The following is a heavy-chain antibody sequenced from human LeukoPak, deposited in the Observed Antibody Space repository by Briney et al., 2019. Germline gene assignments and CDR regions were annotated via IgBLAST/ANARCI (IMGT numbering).Heavy chain of an antibody. CDR2: IYSGGST. Sequence: GGSLRLSCAASGFTVSNNYMSWVRQAPGKGLEWVSVIYSGGSTYYADSVKGRFTISRDNSKNTLYLQMNSLRAEDTAVYYCARGLSSSWPEYFHHWGQGTLVTVSS. D-gene: IGHD6-13*01. CDR3: ARGLSSSWPEYFHH. J-gene: IGHJ1*01. CDR1: GFTVSNNY. V-gene: IGHV3-53*01.